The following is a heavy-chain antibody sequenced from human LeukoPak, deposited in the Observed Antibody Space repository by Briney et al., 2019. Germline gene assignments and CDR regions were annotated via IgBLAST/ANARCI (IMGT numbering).Heavy chain of an antibody. CDR3: ATHRGTTVTTTDY. Sequence: GGSLRLSCAASGFIFSSYAMSWVRQAPGKGLEWVSTLSGSGGSTYYADSVKGRFTISRDNSKNTLYLQMSSLGAEDTAVYYCATHRGTTVTTTDYWGQGTLVTVSS. CDR2: LSGSGGST. J-gene: IGHJ4*02. D-gene: IGHD4-17*01. CDR1: GFIFSSYA. V-gene: IGHV3-23*01.